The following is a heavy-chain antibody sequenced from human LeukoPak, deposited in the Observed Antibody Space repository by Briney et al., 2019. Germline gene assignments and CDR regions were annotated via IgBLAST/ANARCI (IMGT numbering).Heavy chain of an antibody. CDR1: GGSISSSSYY. Sequence: SETLSLTCTVSGGSISSSSYYWGWIRQPRGKGLEWIGSIYYSGSTYYNPSLKSRVTISVDTSKNQFSLKLSSVTAADTAVYYCARDITTGTTSGYWGQGTLVTVSS. J-gene: IGHJ4*02. CDR3: ARDITTGTTSGY. D-gene: IGHD1-1*01. CDR2: IYYSGST. V-gene: IGHV4-39*07.